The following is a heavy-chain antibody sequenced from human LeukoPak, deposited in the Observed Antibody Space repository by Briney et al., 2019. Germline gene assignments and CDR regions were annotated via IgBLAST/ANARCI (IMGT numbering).Heavy chain of an antibody. CDR2: ISSSGSTI. V-gene: IGHV3-11*01. Sequence: GGSLRLSCAASGSTFSDYYMSWIRQAPGKGLEWVSYISSSGSTIYYADSVKGRFTISRDNAKNSLYLQMNSLRAEDTAVYYCARGPAVVVVAATWAFDHWGQGTLVTVSS. J-gene: IGHJ5*02. CDR1: GSTFSDYY. CDR3: ARGPAVVVVAATWAFDH. D-gene: IGHD2-15*01.